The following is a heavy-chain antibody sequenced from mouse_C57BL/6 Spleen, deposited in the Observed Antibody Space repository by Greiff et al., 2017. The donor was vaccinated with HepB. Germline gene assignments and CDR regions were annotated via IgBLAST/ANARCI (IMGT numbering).Heavy chain of an antibody. CDR3: ARSLYGSSYGRYAMDY. CDR2: IDPANGNT. CDR1: GFNIKNTY. V-gene: IGHV14-3*01. J-gene: IGHJ4*01. Sequence: VQLQQSVAELVRPGASVKLSCTASGFNIKNTYMHWVKQRPEQGLEWIGRIDPANGNTKYAPKFQGKATITADTSSNTAYLQLSSLTSEDTAIYYCARSLYGSSYGRYAMDYWGQGTSVTVSS. D-gene: IGHD1-1*01.